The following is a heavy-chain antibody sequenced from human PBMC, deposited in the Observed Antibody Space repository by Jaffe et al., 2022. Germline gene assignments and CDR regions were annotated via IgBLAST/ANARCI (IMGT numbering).Heavy chain of an antibody. Sequence: EVQLLESGGGLVQPGGSLRLSCAASGFTFSSYAMSWVRQAPGKGLEWVSAISGSGGSTYYADSVKGRFTISRDNSKNTLYLQMNSLRAEDTAVYYCAKDLVEWERPDIVVVPAAIHYWGQGTLVTVSS. CDR1: GFTFSSYA. J-gene: IGHJ4*02. D-gene: IGHD2-2*01. CDR2: ISGSGGST. V-gene: IGHV3-23*01. CDR3: AKDLVEWERPDIVVVPAAIHY.